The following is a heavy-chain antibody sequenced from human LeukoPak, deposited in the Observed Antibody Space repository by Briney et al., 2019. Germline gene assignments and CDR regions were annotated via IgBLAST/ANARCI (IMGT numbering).Heavy chain of an antibody. V-gene: IGHV1-2*02. CDR2: INPNSGGT. CDR1: GYTFTGYY. CDR3: ARDPINWNAKKELFDY. J-gene: IGHJ4*02. D-gene: IGHD1-1*01. Sequence: GASVKVSCKASGYTFTGYYMHWVRQAPGQGLEWMGWINPNSGGTNYAQKFQGRVTMTRDTSISTAYMELSRLRSDDTAVYYCARDPINWNAKKELFDYWGQGTLVTVSS.